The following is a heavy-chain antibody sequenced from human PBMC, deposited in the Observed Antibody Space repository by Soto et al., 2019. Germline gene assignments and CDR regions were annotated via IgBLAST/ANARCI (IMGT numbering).Heavy chain of an antibody. Sequence: EVQLVESGGGLVQPGRSLRLSCAASGFTFDDYAMHWVRQRPGRGLEWVSGITWNGDKIGYPDSVKGRFSISRDNAKKSLYLQMNSLRPDDTALYYCAASRGYDSSGYSGYYYGMDVWGKGTTVTVSS. V-gene: IGHV3-9*01. CDR2: ITWNGDKI. D-gene: IGHD3-22*01. CDR3: AASRGYDSSGYSGYYYGMDV. CDR1: GFTFDDYA. J-gene: IGHJ6*04.